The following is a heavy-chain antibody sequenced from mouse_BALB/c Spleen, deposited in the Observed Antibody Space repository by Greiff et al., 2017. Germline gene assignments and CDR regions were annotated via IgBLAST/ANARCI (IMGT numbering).Heavy chain of an antibody. CDR1: GYTFTSYW. V-gene: IGHV1-87*01. Sequence: VQLQQSGAELARPGASVKLSCKASGYTFTSYWMQWVKQRPGQGLEWIGAIYPGDGDTRYTQKFKGKATLTADKSSSTAYMQLSSLASEDSAVYYCARIYYYGSSSPYYAMDYWGQGTSVTVSS. CDR2: IYPGDGDT. CDR3: ARIYYYGSSSPYYAMDY. D-gene: IGHD1-1*01. J-gene: IGHJ4*01.